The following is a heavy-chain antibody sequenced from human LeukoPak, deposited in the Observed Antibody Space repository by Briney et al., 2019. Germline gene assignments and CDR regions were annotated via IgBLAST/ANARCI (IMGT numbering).Heavy chain of an antibody. Sequence: SETLSLTCTVSGGSISSSSYCWGWIRQPPGKGLEWIGSIYYSGSTYYNPSLKSRVTISVDTSKNQFSLKLSSVTAADTAVYYCARPDDYGDYLDYWGQGTLVTVSS. V-gene: IGHV4-39*07. CDR3: ARPDDYGDYLDY. CDR2: IYYSGST. J-gene: IGHJ4*02. D-gene: IGHD4-17*01. CDR1: GGSISSSSYC.